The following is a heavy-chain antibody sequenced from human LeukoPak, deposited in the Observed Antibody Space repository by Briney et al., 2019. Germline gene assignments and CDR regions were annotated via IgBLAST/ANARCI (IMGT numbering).Heavy chain of an antibody. J-gene: IGHJ4*02. CDR2: ISWNSGSI. Sequence: GGSLRLSCAASGFTFDDYAMHWVRQAPGKGLEWVSGISWNSGSIGYADSVKGRFTISRDNAKNSLYLQMNSLRAEDTALYCCAKDSDILTGYPVSYFDYWGQGTLVTVSS. D-gene: IGHD3-9*01. CDR3: AKDSDILTGYPVSYFDY. V-gene: IGHV3-9*01. CDR1: GFTFDDYA.